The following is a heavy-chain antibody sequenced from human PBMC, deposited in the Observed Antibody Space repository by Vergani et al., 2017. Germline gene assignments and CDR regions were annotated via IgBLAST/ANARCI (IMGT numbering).Heavy chain of an antibody. Sequence: VQLLESGGGLVKPGGSLRLSCAASGFTFSDYYMSWIRQAPGKGLEWVSYISSRGTIVYYADSMKGRFTSSRDNAKNSLYLQINSLRAEDTAIYYCARGELEGYGDNVFDYWGQGTLVTVSS. CDR1: GFTFSDYY. CDR3: ARGELEGYGDNVFDY. J-gene: IGHJ4*02. D-gene: IGHD4-17*01. CDR2: ISSRGTIV. V-gene: IGHV3-11*01.